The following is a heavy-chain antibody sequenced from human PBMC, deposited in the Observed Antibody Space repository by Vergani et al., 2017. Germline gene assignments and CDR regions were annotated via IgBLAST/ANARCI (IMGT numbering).Heavy chain of an antibody. Sequence: QVQLVESGGGVVQPGRSLRLSCAASGFTFSSYGMHWVRQAPGKGLEWVAVISYDGSNKYYADSVKGRCTISRDNSKNTLYLQMNSLRAEDTAVYYCASDGSGSPFDYWGQGTLVTVSS. V-gene: IGHV3-30*03. D-gene: IGHD3-10*01. CDR3: ASDGSGSPFDY. CDR1: GFTFSSYG. J-gene: IGHJ4*02. CDR2: ISYDGSNK.